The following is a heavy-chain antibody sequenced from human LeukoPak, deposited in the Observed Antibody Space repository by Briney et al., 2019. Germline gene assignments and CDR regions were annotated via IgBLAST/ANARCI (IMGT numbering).Heavy chain of an antibody. J-gene: IGHJ6*03. CDR3: ASGPSTVLTPGYYYYMDV. CDR2: IIPIFGTA. V-gene: IGHV1-69*05. D-gene: IGHD4-23*01. Sequence: GASVKVSCKASGGTFSSYAISWVRQAPGQGLEWMGGIIPIFGTANYAQKFQGRVTITTDESTSTAYMELSSLRSEDTAVYYCASGPSTVLTPGYYYYMDVWGKGTTVTVSS. CDR1: GGTFSSYA.